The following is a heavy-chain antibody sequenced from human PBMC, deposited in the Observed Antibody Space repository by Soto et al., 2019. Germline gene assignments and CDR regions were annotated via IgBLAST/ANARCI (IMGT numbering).Heavy chain of an antibody. CDR1: GGTFGNLG. J-gene: IGHJ5*01. Sequence: QMQLVQSGAEVKKPGSSVKISCKASGGTFGNLGISWLRQAPGQGLEWMGGTIPIFDTPHYAEKFRDRVTITADATTTAYLELTSLTSADTATYYCARDREDGSGTKYIWFDSWGQGTLVTVSS. CDR3: ARDREDGSGTKYIWFDS. CDR2: TIPIFDTP. D-gene: IGHD3-10*01. V-gene: IGHV1-69*01.